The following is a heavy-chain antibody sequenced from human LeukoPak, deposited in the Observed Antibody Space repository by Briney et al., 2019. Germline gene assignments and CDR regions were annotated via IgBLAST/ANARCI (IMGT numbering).Heavy chain of an antibody. CDR1: GGSFSGYY. CDR2: INHRGRT. D-gene: IGHD2-15*01. J-gene: IGHJ4*02. V-gene: IGHV4-34*01. Sequence: SETLSLTCAVHGGSFSGYYWSWIRQPPGKGQEWIGEINHRGRTNHSPSRKSRVTISVDPSKNQFSLKLGSVTAADTAVYYCARGRLYRSRRGGGSCYYDYWGQGTLVTVSS. CDR3: ARGRLYRSRRGGGSCYYDY.